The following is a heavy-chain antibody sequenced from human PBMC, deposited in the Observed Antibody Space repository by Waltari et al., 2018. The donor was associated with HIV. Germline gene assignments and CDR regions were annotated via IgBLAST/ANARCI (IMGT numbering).Heavy chain of an antibody. V-gene: IGHV1-8*01. J-gene: IGHJ6*02. D-gene: IGHD3-16*01. CDR1: GYTFTSYD. Sequence: QVQLVQSGAEVKKPGASEKVSCKASGYTFTSYDINWVRQATGQGLEWMGWMKPHGGNTGYAKKFQGRFTMTRNTSISTAYMELDSLRAEDKAVYYCARGRNMSWGKCYYCDGMDVLGLGPTASVTS. CDR2: MKPHGGNT. CDR3: ARGRNMSWGKCYYCDGMDV.